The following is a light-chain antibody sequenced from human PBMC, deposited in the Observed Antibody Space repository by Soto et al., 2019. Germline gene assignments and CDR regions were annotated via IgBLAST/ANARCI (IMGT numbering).Light chain of an antibody. J-gene: IGKJ1*01. Sequence: AQTTAPQSRSGWERATLSWPASQSVSDYLAWYQQRPGQAPSLLIFGASTRATGFPARFSGTGSGKEITFTFSSVKPEDFPVHYGQQYEDWLHACARGTQVDIK. CDR3: QQYEDWLHA. CDR2: GAS. CDR1: QSVSDY. V-gene: IGKV3-15*01.